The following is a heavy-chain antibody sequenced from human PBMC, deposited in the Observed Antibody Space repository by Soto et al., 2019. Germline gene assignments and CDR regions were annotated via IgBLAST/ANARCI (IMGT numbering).Heavy chain of an antibody. CDR1: GFTFSSYG. J-gene: IGHJ6*02. CDR3: ARDRKNSSSSPYQYYYGMDV. V-gene: IGHV3-30*03. D-gene: IGHD6-6*01. Sequence: PGGSLRLSCAASGFTFSSYGMHWVRQAPGKGLEWVAVISYDGSNKYYADSVKGRFTISRDNSKNTVYLQMNSLRAEDTAVYYCARDRKNSSSSPYQYYYGMDVWGQGTKVTVSS. CDR2: ISYDGSNK.